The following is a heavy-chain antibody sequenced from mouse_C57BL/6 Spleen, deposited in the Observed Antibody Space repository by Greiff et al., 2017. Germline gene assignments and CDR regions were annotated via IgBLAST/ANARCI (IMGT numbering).Heavy chain of an antibody. Sequence: EVKVEESGPGLVKPSQSLSLTCSVTGYSITSGYYWNCIRQFPGNKLEWRGYISYDGSNNYNPSPKNRISITRDTSKNQLFMKLNSVTTEDTAAYSCAKEACCRSSLWYFDVWGTGTTVTVSS. J-gene: IGHJ1*03. V-gene: IGHV3-6*01. CDR2: ISYDGSN. CDR3: AKEACCRSSLWYFDV. D-gene: IGHD1-3*01. CDR1: GYSITSGYY.